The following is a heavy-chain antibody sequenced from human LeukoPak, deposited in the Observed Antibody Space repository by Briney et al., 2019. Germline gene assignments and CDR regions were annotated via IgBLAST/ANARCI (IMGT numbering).Heavy chain of an antibody. D-gene: IGHD4-17*01. V-gene: IGHV3-7*01. CDR3: ARGPDFGDRLDYFDY. CDR2: IKQDGSQ. Sequence: GGSLTLSCAASGFTLSRHWMGWIRQAPGKGLEWVASIKQDGSQYYVDSVKGRFFISRDNAKNSVSLQMNSLRGEDTAVYYCARGPDFGDRLDYFDYWGQGTLVTVS. J-gene: IGHJ4*02. CDR1: GFTLSRHW.